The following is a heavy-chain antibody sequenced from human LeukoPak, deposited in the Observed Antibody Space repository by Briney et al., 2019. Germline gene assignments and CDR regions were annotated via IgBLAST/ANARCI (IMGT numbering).Heavy chain of an antibody. CDR1: GYTFTGYY. Sequence: ASVKVSCKASGYTFTGYYMHWVRQAPGQGLEWMGWINPNSGGTNYAQKFQGRVTMTRDKSISTAYMELGSLRSDDTAVYYCARSGAYGSGSYLSYWGQGTLVTVSS. D-gene: IGHD3-10*01. V-gene: IGHV1-2*02. CDR2: INPNSGGT. J-gene: IGHJ4*02. CDR3: ARSGAYGSGSYLSY.